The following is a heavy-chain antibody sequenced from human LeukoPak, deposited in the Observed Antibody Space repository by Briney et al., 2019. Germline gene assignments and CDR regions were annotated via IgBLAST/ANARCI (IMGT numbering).Heavy chain of an antibody. V-gene: IGHV3-30*02. D-gene: IGHD6-19*01. CDR1: GFTFSSYG. CDR2: IRYDGSNK. Sequence: PGGSLRLSCAASGFTFSSYGMHWVRQAPGKGLEWVAFIRYDGSNKYYADSVKGRFTISRDNSKNTLYLQMNSLRAEDTAVYYCAKAPIAVAGTSNYFDYWGQGTLVTVSS. J-gene: IGHJ4*02. CDR3: AKAPIAVAGTSNYFDY.